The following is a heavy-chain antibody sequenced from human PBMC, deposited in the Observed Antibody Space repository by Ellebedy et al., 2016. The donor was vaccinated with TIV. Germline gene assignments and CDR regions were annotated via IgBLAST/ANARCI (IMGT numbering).Heavy chain of an antibody. CDR3: ARGRRPLWSGSILNYYYYMDV. V-gene: IGHV4-34*01. CDR2: INHSGST. J-gene: IGHJ6*03. CDR1: GGSFSGYY. D-gene: IGHD3-3*01. Sequence: SETLSLXXAVYGGSFSGYYWSWIRQPPGKGLEWIGEINHSGSTNYNPSLKSRVTISVDTSKNQFSLKLSSVTAADTAVYYCARGRRPLWSGSILNYYYYMDVWGKGTTVTVSS.